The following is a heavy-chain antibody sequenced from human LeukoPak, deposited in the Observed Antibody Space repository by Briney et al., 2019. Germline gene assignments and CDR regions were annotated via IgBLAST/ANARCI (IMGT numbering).Heavy chain of an antibody. D-gene: IGHD6-13*01. CDR2: INPNSGGT. Sequence: ASVKVSCKASGYTFTGYYMHWVRQAPGQGLEWMGWINPNSGGTNYAQKFQGRVTMTRDTSISTAYMELSRLRSDDTAVYYCARDVPPYSSSWYGYYYYGMDVWGQGTTVTVSS. J-gene: IGHJ6*02. V-gene: IGHV1-2*02. CDR3: ARDVPPYSSSWYGYYYYGMDV. CDR1: GYTFTGYY.